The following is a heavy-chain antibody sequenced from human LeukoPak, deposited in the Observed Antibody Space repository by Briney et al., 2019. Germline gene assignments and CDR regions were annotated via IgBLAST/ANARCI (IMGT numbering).Heavy chain of an antibody. J-gene: IGHJ4*02. CDR2: IYPGDSDT. V-gene: IGHV5-51*01. CDR3: ARRSSSLPGYSSGWTIDY. CDR1: GYSFTTYW. D-gene: IGHD6-19*01. Sequence: PGESLKISCRGSGYSFTTYWIGWVRQMPGKGLEWMGIIYPGDSDTRYSPSFQGQVTISADKSTSTAYLQWSSLKASDTAMYYCARRSSSLPGYSSGWTIDYWGQGTLVTVSS.